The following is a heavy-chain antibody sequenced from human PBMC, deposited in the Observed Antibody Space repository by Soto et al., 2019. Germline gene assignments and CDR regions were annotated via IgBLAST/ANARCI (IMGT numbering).Heavy chain of an antibody. CDR2: ISGSGGTT. CDR3: AKQQGSGTPNYYYSMDV. Sequence: EVQLLESGGGLVQPGGSLRLSCATSGVTYSSYAMSWVRQAPGKGLEWVSVISGSGGTTYYADAVKGRFTISRDNSKNTLYLQMNSLRAEDTPVYYCAKQQGSGTPNYYYSMDVWGQGTTVTVSS. V-gene: IGHV3-23*01. D-gene: IGHD6-13*01. J-gene: IGHJ6*02. CDR1: GVTYSSYA.